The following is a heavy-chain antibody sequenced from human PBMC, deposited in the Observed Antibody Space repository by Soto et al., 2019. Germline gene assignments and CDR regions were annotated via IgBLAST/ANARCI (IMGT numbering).Heavy chain of an antibody. V-gene: IGHV1-69*13. CDR3: ARPVEMATISRSYLFY. CDR1: GGTFSSYA. J-gene: IGHJ4*02. CDR2: IIPIFGTA. Sequence: SVKVSCKASGGTFSSYAINWVRQAPGQGLEWMGGIIPIFGTANYAQKFQGRVTITADESTSTAYMELSSLRSEDTAVYYCARPVEMATISRSYLFYWGQGTLVTVS. D-gene: IGHD5-12*01.